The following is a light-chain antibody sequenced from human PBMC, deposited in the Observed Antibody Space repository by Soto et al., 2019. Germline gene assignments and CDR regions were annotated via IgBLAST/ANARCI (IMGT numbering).Light chain of an antibody. CDR2: GAS. V-gene: IGKV3-20*01. CDR1: QTVSGSY. J-gene: IGKJ5*01. Sequence: EIVLTPSPGTLSLSPVARATLSCMASQTVSGSYLAWYQHKPGQAPRLLIYGASSRATGIPDRFSGSGSGTDFTLTISRLEPEDFAVYYCQQYGSSPTITFGQGTRLEIK. CDR3: QQYGSSPTIT.